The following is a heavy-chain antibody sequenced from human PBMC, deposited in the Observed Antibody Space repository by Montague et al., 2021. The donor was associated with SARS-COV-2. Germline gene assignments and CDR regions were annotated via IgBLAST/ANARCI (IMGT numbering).Heavy chain of an antibody. Sequence: SLRLSCAASGFSFRTYGMHLVRRAPGKGLEWVAYIFYDGSNEDYADSVKGRFTIPRDNSKDTLSLHMNTLRAEDTAMYYCSRQKDIVGTFDSWGQGTLVIVST. CDR1: GFSFRTYG. D-gene: IGHD5-12*01. CDR3: SRQKDIVGTFDS. CDR2: IFYDGSNE. V-gene: IGHV3-33*01. J-gene: IGHJ4*02.